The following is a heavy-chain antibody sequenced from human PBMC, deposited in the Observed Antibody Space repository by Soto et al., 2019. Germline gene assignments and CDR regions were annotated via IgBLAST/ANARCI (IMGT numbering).Heavy chain of an antibody. D-gene: IGHD6-19*01. CDR1: GFTFSTYT. CDR3: ARASVAATWGYYFDY. CDR2: ISYDGNYE. Sequence: GGSLRLSCAASGFTFSTYTLHWVRQAPGKGLEWVAVISYDGNYEYYADSVKGRFTISRDNSKNTLFLQMNSLRADVTVVYYCARASVAATWGYYFDYWGQGALVTVSS. J-gene: IGHJ4*02. V-gene: IGHV3-30-3*01.